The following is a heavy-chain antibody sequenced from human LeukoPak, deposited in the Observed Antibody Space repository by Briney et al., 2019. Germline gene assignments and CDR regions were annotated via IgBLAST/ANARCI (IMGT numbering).Heavy chain of an antibody. J-gene: IGHJ5*02. CDR3: ARDSGSYPHWFAP. D-gene: IGHD1-26*01. CDR2: IFYSGIT. Sequence: PSETLSLTCTVSGCSISRYCWNWVRQPPGKGLEWIGYIFYSGITNYNPSLKSRVTISVDTSKKQFSLKLTSVTAAGTAVYYCARDSGSYPHWFAPWGQGTLVTVSS. CDR1: GCSISRYC. V-gene: IGHV4-59*01.